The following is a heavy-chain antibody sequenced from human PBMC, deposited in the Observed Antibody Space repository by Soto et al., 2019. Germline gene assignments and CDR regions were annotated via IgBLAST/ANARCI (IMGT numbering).Heavy chain of an antibody. Sequence: QVQLQESGPGLVKPSQTLSLTCTVSGGSISSGGYYWSWIRQHPGKGLEWIGYIYYSGSTYYNPSLNGRVTRSVDTSKNQFPLKLSSVPAADTAVYYCARGVTMVRGVIHTPYFDYWGQGTLVTVSS. J-gene: IGHJ4*02. D-gene: IGHD3-10*01. CDR1: GGSISSGGYY. CDR3: ARGVTMVRGVIHTPYFDY. V-gene: IGHV4-31*03. CDR2: IYYSGST.